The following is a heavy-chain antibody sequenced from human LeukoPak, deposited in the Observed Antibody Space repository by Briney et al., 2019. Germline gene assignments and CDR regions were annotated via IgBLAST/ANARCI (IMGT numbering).Heavy chain of an antibody. D-gene: IGHD3-22*01. CDR3: ARAYDSSGYYMDH. CDR2: ISSSSSYI. Sequence: GSLRLSCAASGFTFSSYSMNWVRQAPGKGLEWVSSISSSSSYIYYADSVKGRFTISRDNAKNSLYLQMNSLRAEDTAVYYCARAYDSSGYYMDHWGQGTLVTVSS. V-gene: IGHV3-21*01. CDR1: GFTFSSYS. J-gene: IGHJ4*02.